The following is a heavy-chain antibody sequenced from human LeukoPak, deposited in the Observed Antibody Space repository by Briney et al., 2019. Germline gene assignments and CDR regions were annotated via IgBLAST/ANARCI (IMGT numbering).Heavy chain of an antibody. V-gene: IGHV3-33*01. J-gene: IGHJ4*02. Sequence: GGSLRLSCSASGFTFRSFGVHWVRQAPGKGLEWVAFIWYDGSKKYYADSVKGRFTISRDNSENTLFLQMDSLRAEDTAVYFCARDVGSSWPVDYWGQGTLVTVSS. D-gene: IGHD6-13*01. CDR3: ARDVGSSWPVDY. CDR2: IWYDGSKK. CDR1: GFTFRSFG.